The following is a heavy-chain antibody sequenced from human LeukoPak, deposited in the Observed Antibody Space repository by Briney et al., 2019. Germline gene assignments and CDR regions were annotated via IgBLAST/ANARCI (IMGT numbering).Heavy chain of an antibody. J-gene: IGHJ4*02. CDR2: IRSKANSYAT. Sequence: GGSLKLSCAASVFTFSGSAMHWVRQASGKGLEWVGGIRSKANSYATAYDASVKGRFTISRDDSKNTAYLQMNSLKAEDTAVYFWTNARDYYGSLMDYWGQGTLVTVSS. D-gene: IGHD3-10*01. CDR1: VFTFSGSA. CDR3: TNARDYYGSLMDY. V-gene: IGHV3-73*01.